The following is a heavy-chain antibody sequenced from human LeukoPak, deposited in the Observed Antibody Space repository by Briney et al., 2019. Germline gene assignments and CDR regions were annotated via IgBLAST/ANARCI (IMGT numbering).Heavy chain of an antibody. Sequence: GGSLRLSCAASGFTFSSYEMNWVRQAPGKGLEWVSYIGFSGSIIYYADSVKGRFTISRDNARNSLYLQMNSLRAEDTAVYYCTRDSPSRSGDYCGQGTLVTVSS. D-gene: IGHD6-6*01. CDR2: IGFSGSII. J-gene: IGHJ4*02. CDR3: TRDSPSRSGDY. V-gene: IGHV3-48*03. CDR1: GFTFSSYE.